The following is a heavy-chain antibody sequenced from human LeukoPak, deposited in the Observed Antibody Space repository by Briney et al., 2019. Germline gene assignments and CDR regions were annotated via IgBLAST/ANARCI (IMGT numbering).Heavy chain of an antibody. CDR3: ARGRYYDSGGHDY. CDR1: GLSFTSYY. Sequence: SDTLSLTCTVSGLSFTSYYWSWIRQPPGKGLEWIGYIYHSGSPNYNPSLKSRVTISVDTSKSQFSLKLSSVTAADTAVYYCARGRYYDSGGHDYWGQGTLVTVSS. V-gene: IGHV4-59*07. D-gene: IGHD3-22*01. CDR2: IYHSGSP. J-gene: IGHJ4*02.